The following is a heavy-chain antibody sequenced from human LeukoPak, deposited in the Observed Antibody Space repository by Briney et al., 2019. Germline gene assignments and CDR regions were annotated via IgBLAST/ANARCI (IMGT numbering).Heavy chain of an antibody. CDR2: MNPNSGNT. D-gene: IGHD6-13*01. V-gene: IGHV1-8*01. Sequence: ASVKVSCKASGYTFTSYDINWVRQATGQGLEWMGWMNPNSGNTGYAQKFQGRVTMTRNTSISTAYMELSSLRSEDTAVCYCARGRAAGTVDWFDPWGQGTLVTVSS. CDR1: GYTFTSYD. J-gene: IGHJ5*02. CDR3: ARGRAAGTVDWFDP.